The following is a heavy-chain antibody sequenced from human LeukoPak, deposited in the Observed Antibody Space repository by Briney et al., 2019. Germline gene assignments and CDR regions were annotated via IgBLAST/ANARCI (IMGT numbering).Heavy chain of an antibody. Sequence: GGSLRLSCAASGFTFSSYAMNWVRQAPEKGLEWVSSIGVSRSYIYYADSVKGRFSISRDNAKNSLYLQMSSLRAEDTAIYYCARVLGYSSSSLIDYWGQGTLVTVSS. CDR3: ARVLGYSSSSLIDY. CDR2: IGVSRSYI. CDR1: GFTFSSYA. D-gene: IGHD6-6*01. J-gene: IGHJ4*02. V-gene: IGHV3-21*01.